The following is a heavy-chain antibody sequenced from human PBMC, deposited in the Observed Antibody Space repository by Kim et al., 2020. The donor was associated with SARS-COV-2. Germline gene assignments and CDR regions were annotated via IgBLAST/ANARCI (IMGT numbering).Heavy chain of an antibody. Sequence: SETLSLTCAVYGGSFSGYYWSWIRQPPGKGLEWIGEINHSGSTNYNPSLKSRVTISVDTSKNQFSLKLSSVTAADTAVYYWASLGYCSGGSCPNWFDPWGQGTLVTVSS. D-gene: IGHD2-15*01. CDR1: GGSFSGYY. J-gene: IGHJ5*02. CDR3: ASLGYCSGGSCPNWFDP. V-gene: IGHV4-34*01. CDR2: INHSGST.